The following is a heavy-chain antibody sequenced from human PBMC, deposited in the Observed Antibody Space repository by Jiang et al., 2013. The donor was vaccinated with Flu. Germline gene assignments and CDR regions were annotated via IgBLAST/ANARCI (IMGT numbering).Heavy chain of an antibody. J-gene: IGHJ4*02. Sequence: KPTQTLTLTCTFSGFSLSTSGMCVSWIRQPPGKALEWLALIDWDDDKYYSTSLKTRLTISKDTSKNXVVLTMTNMDPVDTATYYCARTGYCGGDCYSPFDYWGQGTLVTVSS. CDR1: GFSLSTSGMC. CDR3: ARTGYCGGDCYSPFDY. CDR2: IDWDDDK. V-gene: IGHV2-70*01. D-gene: IGHD2-21*02.